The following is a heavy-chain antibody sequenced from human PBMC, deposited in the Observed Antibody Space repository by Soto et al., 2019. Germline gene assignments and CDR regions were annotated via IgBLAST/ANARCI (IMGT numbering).Heavy chain of an antibody. V-gene: IGHV3-23*01. CDR1: GFTFSSYA. J-gene: IGHJ6*02. CDR2: ISGSGGST. D-gene: IGHD6-6*01. CDR3: AKEAARLNYYYYGMDV. Sequence: GGSLRLSCAASGFTFSSYAMSWVRQAPGKGLEWVSAISGSGGSTYYADSVKGRFTISRDNSKNTLYLQMNSLRAEDTAVYYCAKEAARLNYYYYGMDVWGQGTTVTVSS.